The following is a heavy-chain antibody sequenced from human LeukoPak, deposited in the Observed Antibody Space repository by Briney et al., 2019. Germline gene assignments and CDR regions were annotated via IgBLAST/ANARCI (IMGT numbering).Heavy chain of an antibody. V-gene: IGHV4-4*02. CDR3: AEKPTTSDAFDM. D-gene: IGHD1-26*01. Sequence: PSETLSLACGVSSGSISSGIWWSWVRQPPGKGLEWIGEIHHSGSTNYNPSLKSRATISVDKSKGQFSLKLSSVTAADTAIYYCAEKPTTSDAFDMWGQGTMVTVSS. CDR2: IHHSGST. J-gene: IGHJ3*02. CDR1: SGSISSGIW.